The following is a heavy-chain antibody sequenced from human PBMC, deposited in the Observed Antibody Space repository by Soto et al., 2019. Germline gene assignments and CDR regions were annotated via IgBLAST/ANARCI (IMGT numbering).Heavy chain of an antibody. CDR3: AKWGEMSYYYGMDV. V-gene: IGHV3-23*01. Sequence: GGSLRLSCAASGFTFSSYAMSWVRQAPGKGLEWVSAISGSGGSTYYADSVKGRFTISRDNSKNTLYLQMNSLRAEDTAVYYCAKWGEMSYYYGMDVWGQGTTVTVSS. D-gene: IGHD3-16*01. J-gene: IGHJ6*02. CDR1: GFTFSSYA. CDR2: ISGSGGST.